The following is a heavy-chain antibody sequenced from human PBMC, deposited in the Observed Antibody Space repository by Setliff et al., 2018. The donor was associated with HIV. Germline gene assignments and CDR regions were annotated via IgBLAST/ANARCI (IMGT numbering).Heavy chain of an antibody. V-gene: IGHV4-39*02. J-gene: IGHJ4*02. Sequence: PSETLSLTCTVSGGPMTTISSYWGWIRQSPGKGLEWIASIYYGGSTYYNPSLKSRTTISLDTSKNQFSLNLKSMTAADTALYYCARGKIGFYSDDSGSSFFDYWGQGSLVTVSS. CDR1: GGPMTTISSY. CDR3: ARGKIGFYSDDSGSSFFDY. CDR2: IYYGGST. D-gene: IGHD6-19*01.